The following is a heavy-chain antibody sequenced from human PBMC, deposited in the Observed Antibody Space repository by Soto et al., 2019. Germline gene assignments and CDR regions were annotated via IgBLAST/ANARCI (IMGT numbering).Heavy chain of an antibody. V-gene: IGHV3-23*01. Sequence: GGSLRLSCAASGFTFSSYAMSWVRQAPGKGLEWVSAISGSGGSTYYADSVKGRFTISRDNSKKTLYLQMNSLRAEDTAVYYCAKDKQPLGYCSGGSCYSLYYYYMDVWGKGTTVTVSS. CDR1: GFTFSSYA. CDR2: ISGSGGST. CDR3: AKDKQPLGYCSGGSCYSLYYYYMDV. D-gene: IGHD2-15*01. J-gene: IGHJ6*03.